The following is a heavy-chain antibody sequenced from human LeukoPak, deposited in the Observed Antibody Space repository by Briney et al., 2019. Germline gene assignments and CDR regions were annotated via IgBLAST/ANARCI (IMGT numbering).Heavy chain of an antibody. V-gene: IGHV4-59*08. CDR1: GGSISGSY. CDR3: ARHTYARPFDS. CDR2: IYYSGDS. Sequence: SETLSLTCTVSGGSISGSYWSWIRQPPGKGLEWIGYIYYSGDSNYNPSLKSRATISLDTSKNQFSLKVSSVTAADMAIYYCARHTYARPFDSWGQGTLVTVSS. D-gene: IGHD6-6*01. J-gene: IGHJ4*02.